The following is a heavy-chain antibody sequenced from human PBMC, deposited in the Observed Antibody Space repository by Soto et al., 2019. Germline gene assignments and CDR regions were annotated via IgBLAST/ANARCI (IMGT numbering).Heavy chain of an antibody. D-gene: IGHD6-13*01. Sequence: ASVKVSCTASGYTFTSYDINWVRQATGQGLEWMGWMNPNSGNTGYAQKFQGRVTMTRNTSISTAYMELNSLRPQDTAVYFCARRGIEAETTGPGQDYFDSWGQGTLVTVSS. V-gene: IGHV1-8*01. CDR3: ARRGIEAETTGPGQDYFDS. J-gene: IGHJ4*02. CDR1: GYTFTSYD. CDR2: MNPNSGNT.